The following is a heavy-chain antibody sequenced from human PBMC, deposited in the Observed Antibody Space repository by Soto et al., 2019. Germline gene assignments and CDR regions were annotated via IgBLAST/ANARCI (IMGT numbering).Heavy chain of an antibody. CDR2: IYTSVST. V-gene: IGHV4-4*07. J-gene: IGHJ6*02. Sequence: KTSETLSLTCTVSGGSISSYYWSWIRQPAGKGLEWIGSIYTSVSTNYNPALKSRVTMSVDTSKNQFSLKLSSVTAADTAVYYCARDEPVPYYYYGMDVWGQGTRVTVSS. CDR3: ARDEPVPYYYYGMDV. CDR1: GGSISSYY. D-gene: IGHD3-10*01.